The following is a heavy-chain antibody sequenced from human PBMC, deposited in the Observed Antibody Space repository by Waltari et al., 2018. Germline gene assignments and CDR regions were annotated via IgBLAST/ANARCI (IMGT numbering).Heavy chain of an antibody. CDR2: VYYSGST. D-gene: IGHD4-17*01. Sequence: QVQLQESGPGLVKPAETLALTCTVSGGPINNYTWTWLRQTPGQGLEWIGNVYYSGSTNYNPSLKSRLTISVDTSRNYFSLRLNSVTAADTAVYYCARADYLKFDSWGQGTLVTVSS. CDR1: GGPINNYT. J-gene: IGHJ4*02. CDR3: ARADYLKFDS. V-gene: IGHV4-59*01.